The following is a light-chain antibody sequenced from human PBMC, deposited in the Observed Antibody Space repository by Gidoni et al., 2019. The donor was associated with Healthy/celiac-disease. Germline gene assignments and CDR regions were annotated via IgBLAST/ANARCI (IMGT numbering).Light chain of an antibody. V-gene: IGKV1-39*01. Sequence: DIQMTQSPSSLSASVGDRVTITCRASQSISSYLNWYQQKPGKAPKLLIYAASSLQSGVPSTFSGSGSGTDFTLTISSLQPEDSATYYCQQSYSTPGFTFGPGTKVDIK. CDR2: AAS. CDR3: QQSYSTPGFT. CDR1: QSISSY. J-gene: IGKJ3*01.